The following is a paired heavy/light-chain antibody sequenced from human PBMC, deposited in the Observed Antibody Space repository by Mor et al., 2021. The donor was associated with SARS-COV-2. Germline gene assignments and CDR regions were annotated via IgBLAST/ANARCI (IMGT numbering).Light chain of an antibody. CDR1: QSVSSSY. CDR3: QQYGSSQFT. CDR2: GAS. J-gene: IGKJ3*01. V-gene: IGKV3-20*01. Sequence: EIVLTQSPGTLSLSPGERATLSCRASQSVSSSYLAWYQQKPGQAPRLLIYGASNRATGIPDRFSGSGSGTDFTLTISRLEPEDFAVYYCQQYGSSQFTFGPGTKVDIK.
Heavy chain of an antibody. J-gene: IGHJ6*02. CDR1: EFTFSSYW. Sequence: VQLVESGGGLVQPGGSLRLSCAASEFTFSSYWMSWVRQAPGKGLEWVANIKQDGSEKYYVDSVKGRFTISRDNAKNSLYLQMNSLRAEDTAVYYCARVVVIPSAPKAGVGYYYYFVMDVWGQGTTVTVSS. V-gene: IGHV3-7*03. D-gene: IGHD2-2*01. CDR2: IKQDGSEK. CDR3: ARVVVIPSAPKAGVGYYYYFVMDV.